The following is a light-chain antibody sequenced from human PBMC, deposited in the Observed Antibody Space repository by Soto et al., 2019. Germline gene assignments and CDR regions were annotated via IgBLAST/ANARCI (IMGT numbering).Light chain of an antibody. CDR2: GAS. J-gene: IGKJ4*01. CDR3: QQYGSRALT. Sequence: EIVLTQSPGTLSLSPGGRATLSCRASQSVSSSYLAWYQQKPGQAPRLLIYGASSRATGIPDRFSGSGSGTDFTLTISRLEPEDFAVYYCQQYGSRALTFGGGTKVDIK. CDR1: QSVSSSY. V-gene: IGKV3-20*01.